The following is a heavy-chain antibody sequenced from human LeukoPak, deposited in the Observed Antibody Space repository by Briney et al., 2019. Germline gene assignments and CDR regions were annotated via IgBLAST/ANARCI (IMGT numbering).Heavy chain of an antibody. D-gene: IGHD6-13*01. CDR3: ARGHLKQQLVRPYYYYYMDV. J-gene: IGHJ6*03. Sequence: SETLSLTCTVSGGSISSYYWSWIRQPPGKGLEWIGFIHYSGSTNYNPSLKSRVTISLDTSKNQFSLKLSSVTAADTAVYYCARGHLKQQLVRPYYYYYMDVWGKGTTVTVSS. CDR1: GGSISSYY. V-gene: IGHV4-59*12. CDR2: IHYSGST.